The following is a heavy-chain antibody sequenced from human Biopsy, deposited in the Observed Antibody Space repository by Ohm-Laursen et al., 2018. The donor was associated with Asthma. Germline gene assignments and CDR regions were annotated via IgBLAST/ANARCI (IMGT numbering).Heavy chain of an antibody. V-gene: IGHV3-33*08. CDR1: GFTFSSYG. CDR2: IWCDGNQK. Sequence: SLRLSCAASGFTFSSYGMHWVRQAPGKGLEWVALIWCDGNQKVYADSVKGRFTISRDNSKNTVYLQMNSLSAEDTAVYFCARVRFCSSTNCFNYFDSWGQGTLVTVSS. J-gene: IGHJ4*01. D-gene: IGHD2-2*01. CDR3: ARVRFCSSTNCFNYFDS.